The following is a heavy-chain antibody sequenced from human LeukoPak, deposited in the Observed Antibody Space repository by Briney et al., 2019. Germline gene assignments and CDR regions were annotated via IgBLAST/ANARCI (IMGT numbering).Heavy chain of an antibody. CDR1: GFTFSSYG. J-gene: IGHJ4*02. CDR3: ARDIPSKYYDILTGYHEPGFDY. Sequence: GGSLRLSCAASGFTFSSYGMHWVRQAPGKGLEWVAVIWYDGSNKYYADSVKGRFTISRDNSKNTLYLQMNSLRAEDTAVYYCARDIPSKYYDILTGYHEPGFDYWGQGALVTVSS. D-gene: IGHD3-9*01. V-gene: IGHV3-33*01. CDR2: IWYDGSNK.